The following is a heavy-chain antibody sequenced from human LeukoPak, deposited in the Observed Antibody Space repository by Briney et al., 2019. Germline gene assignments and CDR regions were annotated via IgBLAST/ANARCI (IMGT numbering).Heavy chain of an antibody. CDR2: IYRSGST. CDR1: GYSISSGYY. V-gene: IGHV4-38-2*01. J-gene: IGHJ3*02. CDR3: ARILGAYCSGGSCPDAFDI. D-gene: IGHD2-15*01. Sequence: SETLSLTCAVSGYSISSGYYWGWIRQPPGKGLEWIGNIYRSGSTYYNPSLKSRVTISVDTSKNQFSLKLSSVTAADTAVYYCARILGAYCSGGSCPDAFDIWGQGTMVTVSS.